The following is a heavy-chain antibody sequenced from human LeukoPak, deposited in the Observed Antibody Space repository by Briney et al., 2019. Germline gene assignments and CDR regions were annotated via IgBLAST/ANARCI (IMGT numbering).Heavy chain of an antibody. Sequence: PSETLSLTCTVSGGSVSSYYWSWIRQPPGKGLEWIGYIYYTGSGNISPSLKSRVTMSVDTSKNQFSLRLNSVTAADTAVYYCARARYVSAWYAFDIWGQGTMVTVSS. CDR3: ARARYVSAWYAFDI. V-gene: IGHV4-59*02. D-gene: IGHD6-19*01. J-gene: IGHJ3*02. CDR2: IYYTGSG. CDR1: GGSVSSYY.